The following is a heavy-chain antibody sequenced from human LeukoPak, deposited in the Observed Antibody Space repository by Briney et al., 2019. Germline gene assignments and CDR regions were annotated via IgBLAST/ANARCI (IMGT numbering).Heavy chain of an antibody. CDR2: IYTSGST. D-gene: IGHD6-13*01. J-gene: IGHJ4*02. Sequence: PSETLSLTCTVSGGSISSYYWSWIRQPAGKGLEWIGRIYTSGSTNYNPSLKSRVTMSVDTSKNQFSLKLSSVTAADTAVYYCARVGLPYSSSGQFDYWGQGTLVTVSS. V-gene: IGHV4-4*07. CDR1: GGSISSYY. CDR3: ARVGLPYSSSGQFDY.